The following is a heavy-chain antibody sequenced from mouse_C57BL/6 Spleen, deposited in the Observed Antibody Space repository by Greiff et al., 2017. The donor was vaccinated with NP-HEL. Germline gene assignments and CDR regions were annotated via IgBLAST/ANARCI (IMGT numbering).Heavy chain of an antibody. J-gene: IGHJ4*01. V-gene: IGHV1-64*01. D-gene: IGHD1-1*01. Sequence: QVQLKQPGAELVKPGASVKLSCKASGYTFTSYWMHWAKQRPGQGLEWIGMIHPYSGSTNYNEKFKSKATLTVEKSSSTAYMQLSSLTAGDSAVYYCALLRGAMDYWGQGTSVTVAS. CDR3: ALLRGAMDY. CDR2: IHPYSGST. CDR1: GYTFTSYW.